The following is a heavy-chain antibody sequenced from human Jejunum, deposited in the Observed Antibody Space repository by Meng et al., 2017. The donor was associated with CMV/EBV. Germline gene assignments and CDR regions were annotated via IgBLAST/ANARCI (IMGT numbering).Heavy chain of an antibody. CDR3: ARSGGVSPRRTYFDY. D-gene: IGHD3-16*01. CDR1: GGSVSTDY. CDR2: VYYSGNT. J-gene: IGHJ4*02. V-gene: IGHV4-59*02. Sequence: GGSVSTDYWSRIRQPPGKGLEWIGYVYYSGNTKYNPSLKSRVIVSLDTSKNQFSLKLSSVTAADTAMYYCARSGGVSPRRTYFDYWGQGTLVTVSS.